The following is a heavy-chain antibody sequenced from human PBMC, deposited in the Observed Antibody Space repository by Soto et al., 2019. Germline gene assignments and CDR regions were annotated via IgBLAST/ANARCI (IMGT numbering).Heavy chain of an antibody. CDR3: ALGYCSGGSCYNTNYYYYDGMDV. CDR2: IYPGDSDT. J-gene: IGHJ6*02. D-gene: IGHD2-15*01. Sequence: PGESLKISCKGSGYSFTSYWIGWVRQMPGKGLEWMGIIYPGDSDTRYSLSFQGQVTISADKSISTAYLQWSSLKASDTAMYYCALGYCSGGSCYNTNYYYYDGMDVWAQGTTVTVSS. V-gene: IGHV5-51*01. CDR1: GYSFTSYW.